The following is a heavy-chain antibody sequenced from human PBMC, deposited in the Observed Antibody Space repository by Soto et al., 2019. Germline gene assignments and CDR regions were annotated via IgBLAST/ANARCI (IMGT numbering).Heavy chain of an antibody. V-gene: IGHV1-69*06. Sequence: QVQLAQSGAEVKKPGSSVKVSCKASGASFSSHSISWVRQAPGQGFEWMGGLIPIFGTTHHAPNFQGRVTITADKSTNPAYMELSSLWYEDTVLYYCAPLLGVFLESWGQSTQVSLS. CDR3: APLLGVFLES. CDR1: GASFSSHS. CDR2: LIPIFGTT. J-gene: IGHJ5*01. D-gene: IGHD3-3*01.